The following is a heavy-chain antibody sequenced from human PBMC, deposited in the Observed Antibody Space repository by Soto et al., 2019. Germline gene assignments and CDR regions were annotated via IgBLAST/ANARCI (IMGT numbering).Heavy chain of an antibody. V-gene: IGHV4-31*03. Sequence: SETLSLTCTVSGGSISSGGYYWSWIRQHPGKGLEWIGYIYYSGSTYYNPSLKSRATISVDTSKNQFSLKLSSVTAADTAVYYCARDHGEYYDSSGSWYYGMDVWGQGATVTVSS. CDR2: IYYSGST. CDR1: GGSISSGGYY. J-gene: IGHJ6*02. CDR3: ARDHGEYYDSSGSWYYGMDV. D-gene: IGHD3-22*01.